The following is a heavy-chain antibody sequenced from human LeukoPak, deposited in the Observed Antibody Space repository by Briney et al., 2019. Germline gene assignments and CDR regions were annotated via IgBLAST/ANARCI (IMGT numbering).Heavy chain of an antibody. J-gene: IGHJ4*02. CDR2: INPNSGGT. Sequence: ASVKVSCKASGYTFTGYYMHWVRQAPGQGLEWMGWINPNSGGTNYAQKFQGRVTMTRDTSISTAYMELSRLRSDDTAVYYCARPTLSFGYSSGWYDFDYWGQGTLVTVSS. CDR1: GYTFTGYY. D-gene: IGHD6-19*01. V-gene: IGHV1-2*02. CDR3: ARPTLSFGYSSGWYDFDY.